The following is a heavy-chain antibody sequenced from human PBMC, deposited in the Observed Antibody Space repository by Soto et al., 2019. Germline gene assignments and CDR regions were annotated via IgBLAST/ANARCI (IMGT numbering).Heavy chain of an antibody. J-gene: IGHJ5*02. V-gene: IGHV4-30-4*01. CDR3: ARVGISYRKRDNWFDP. CDR1: GGSISSGDYY. D-gene: IGHD3-16*02. Sequence: SETLSLTCTVSGGSISSGDYYWSWIRQPPGKGLEWIGYIYYSGSTYYNPSLKSRVTISVDTSKNQFSLKLSSVTAADTAVYYCARVGISYRKRDNWFDPWGQGTLVTVSS. CDR2: IYYSGST.